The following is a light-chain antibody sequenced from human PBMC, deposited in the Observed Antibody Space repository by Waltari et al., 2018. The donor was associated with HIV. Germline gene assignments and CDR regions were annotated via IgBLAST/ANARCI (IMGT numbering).Light chain of an antibody. CDR1: SSDVGGYNY. J-gene: IGLJ1*01. V-gene: IGLV2-14*03. Sequence: QSALTQPASVSGSPGQSITISCTGTSSDVGGYNYFSWYQQHPGKAPKLMIYDVSNRPSGVLHSFAGSTSGYTASLTISGLEAESEAYYYCSSYTSSSPYVFGTETNVTVL. CDR3: SSYTSSSPYV. CDR2: DVS.